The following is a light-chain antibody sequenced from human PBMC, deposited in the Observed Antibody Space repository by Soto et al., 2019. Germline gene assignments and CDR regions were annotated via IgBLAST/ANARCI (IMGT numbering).Light chain of an antibody. V-gene: IGKV1-13*02. CDR1: QAISSA. CDR3: QEFDSNPLT. J-gene: IGKJ4*01. Sequence: AIQVTQSPSSLSASIGDRVTITCRTSQAISSALVWYQQKPGKAPKLLIYDASTLESGVPSRFSGSGYGTDFSLTISSLQPEDFATYYCQEFDSNPLTFGGGTKVDIK. CDR2: DAS.